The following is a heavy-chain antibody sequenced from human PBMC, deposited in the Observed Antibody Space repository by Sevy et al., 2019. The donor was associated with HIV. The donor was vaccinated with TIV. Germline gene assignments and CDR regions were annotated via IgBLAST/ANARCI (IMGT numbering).Heavy chain of an antibody. D-gene: IGHD3-10*01. Sequence: GGSLRLSCVVSGFTFSSYGMHWVRQAPGKGLEWVAVISYDGSNKYYADSVKGRFTISRDNSKNTLYLQMNSLRAEDTAVYYCAKWWLYGSGWEGMDVWGQGTTVTVSS. CDR2: ISYDGSNK. V-gene: IGHV3-30*18. CDR1: GFTFSSYG. J-gene: IGHJ6*02. CDR3: AKWWLYGSGWEGMDV.